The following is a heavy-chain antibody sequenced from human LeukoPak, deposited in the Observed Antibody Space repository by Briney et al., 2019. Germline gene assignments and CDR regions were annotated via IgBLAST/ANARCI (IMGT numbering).Heavy chain of an antibody. D-gene: IGHD3-3*01. J-gene: IGHJ3*02. CDR3: ASYGSGYDAFDI. CDR2: IYYSGST. Sequence: SETLSLTCTDSGGSISSYYWSWIRQPPGKGLEWIGHIYYSGSTNYNPSLTSRVTISVDTSKNQFSLKLSSVTAADTALYYCASYGSGYDAFDIWGQGTMVTVYS. CDR1: GGSISSYY. V-gene: IGHV4-59*01.